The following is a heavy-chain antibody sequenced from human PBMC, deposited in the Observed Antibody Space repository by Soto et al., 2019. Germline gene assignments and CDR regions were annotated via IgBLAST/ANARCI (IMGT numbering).Heavy chain of an antibody. CDR2: IWYDGSNK. V-gene: IGHV3-33*08. Sequence: GGSLRLSCAASGFIFSSYCMHWVRQAPGKGLEWVAIIWYDGSNKYYVDSVKGRFTISRDNSKNTLYLQMNSLRAEDTAVYYCAIDKIVVVTATVVGAYTNWFDPRGQGPRVTV. CDR1: GFIFSSYC. D-gene: IGHD2-21*02. J-gene: IGHJ5*02. CDR3: AIDKIVVVTATVVGAYTNWFDP.